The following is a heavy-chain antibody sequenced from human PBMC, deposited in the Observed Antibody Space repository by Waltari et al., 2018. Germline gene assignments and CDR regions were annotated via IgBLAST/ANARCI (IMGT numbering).Heavy chain of an antibody. V-gene: IGHV4-34*01. Sequence: QVQLQQWGAGLLKPSETLSLTCAVYGGSFSGYYWSWIRQPPGKGLEWIGEINHSGSTNYNPSLKSRVNISVDTSKNQFSLKLSSVTAADTAVYYCARVYSSAGWFDPWGQGTLVTVSS. CDR2: INHSGST. J-gene: IGHJ5*02. CDR1: GGSFSGYY. D-gene: IGHD6-13*01. CDR3: ARVYSSAGWFDP.